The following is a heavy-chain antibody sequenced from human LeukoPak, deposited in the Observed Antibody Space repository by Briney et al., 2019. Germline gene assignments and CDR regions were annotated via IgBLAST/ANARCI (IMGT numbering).Heavy chain of an antibody. J-gene: IGHJ4*02. CDR3: ARLYSQGLDHYDFWSGYYDY. Sequence: SVKVSCKASGGTFSSYAISWVRQAPGQGLEWMGGIIPIFGTANYAQKFQGRVTITADESTSTAYMELSSLRSEDTAVYYCARLYSQGLDHYDFWSGYYDYWGQGTLVTVSS. D-gene: IGHD3-3*01. CDR1: GGTFSSYA. V-gene: IGHV1-69*13. CDR2: IIPIFGTA.